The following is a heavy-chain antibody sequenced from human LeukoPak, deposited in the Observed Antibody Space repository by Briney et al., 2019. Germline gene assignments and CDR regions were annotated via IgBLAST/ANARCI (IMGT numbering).Heavy chain of an antibody. CDR1: GLTFSAYW. J-gene: IGHJ4*02. CDR2: IKEDESEK. Sequence: GGSLRLSCTASGLTFSAYWMFWVRQAPGKGLEWVANIKEDESEKYYVDSVKGRFTISRDNAKNSLYLQMNSLRVEDTAVYYCVRGNPFGEYWGQGTLVTVSS. V-gene: IGHV3-7*03. CDR3: VRGNPFGEY. D-gene: IGHD3-16*01.